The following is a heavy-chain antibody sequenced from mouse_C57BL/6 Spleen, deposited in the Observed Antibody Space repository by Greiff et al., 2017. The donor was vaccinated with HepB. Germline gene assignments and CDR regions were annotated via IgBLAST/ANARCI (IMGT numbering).Heavy chain of an antibody. J-gene: IGHJ4*01. Sequence: EVKLMESGGGLVKPGGSLKLSCAASGFTFSSYTMSWVRQTPEKRLEWVATISGGGGNTYYPDSVKGRFTISRDNAKNTLYLQMSSLRSEDTALYYCASTGTLYAMDYWGQGTSVTVSS. CDR2: ISGGGGNT. V-gene: IGHV5-9*01. D-gene: IGHD4-1*01. CDR1: GFTFSSYT. CDR3: ASTGTLYAMDY.